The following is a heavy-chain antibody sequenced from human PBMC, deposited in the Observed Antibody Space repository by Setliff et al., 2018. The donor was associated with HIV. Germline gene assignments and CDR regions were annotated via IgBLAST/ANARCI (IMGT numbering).Heavy chain of an antibody. CDR2: IYYSGST. J-gene: IGHJ4*02. CDR3: ARFAAAGAPGPTDFAY. V-gene: IGHV4-39*01. D-gene: IGHD6-13*01. Sequence: SETLSLTCTVSGGSISSSSYCWGWIRQPPGKGLEWIGTIYYSGSTYSNPSLKSRVTMSVDTSKNQFSLKLISVTAADTAVYYCARFAAAGAPGPTDFAYWGQGTLVTVSS. CDR1: GGSISSSSYC.